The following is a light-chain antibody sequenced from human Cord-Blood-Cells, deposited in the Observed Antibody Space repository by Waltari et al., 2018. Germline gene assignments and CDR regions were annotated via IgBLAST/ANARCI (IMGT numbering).Light chain of an antibody. CDR3: SSYTSSSPYV. CDR2: DVS. V-gene: IGLV2-14*01. Sequence: QSALTQPASVSGSPGQSITISCTGTSSDVGGYNYVSWYHQPPGKAPKLMCYDVSKRPSGVSNRFSGSKSRNTASLTISALQAEDEADYYCSSYTSSSPYVFGTGTKVTVL. J-gene: IGLJ1*01. CDR1: SSDVGGYNY.